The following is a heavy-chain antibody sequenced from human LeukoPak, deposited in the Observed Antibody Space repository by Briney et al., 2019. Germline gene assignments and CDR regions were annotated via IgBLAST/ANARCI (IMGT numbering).Heavy chain of an antibody. J-gene: IGHJ4*02. V-gene: IGHV4-39*01. D-gene: IGHD6-6*01. CDR3: ARGYSSSSPDY. CDR2: IYYSGST. Sequence: RPSETLSLTCTVSGGSISSSSYYWGWIRQPPGKGLEWIGSIYYSGSTYYNPSLKSRVTISVDTSKNQFSLKLSSVTAADTAVYYCARGYSSSSPDYWGQGTLVTVSS. CDR1: GGSISSSSYY.